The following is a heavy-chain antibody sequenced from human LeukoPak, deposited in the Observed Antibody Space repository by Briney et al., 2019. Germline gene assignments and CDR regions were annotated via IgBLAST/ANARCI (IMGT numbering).Heavy chain of an antibody. CDR1: GLTFSSYA. D-gene: IGHD4-23*01. V-gene: IGHV4-30-4*07. CDR3: ARGPPDYGGNYYYYMDV. CDR2: IYYSGST. Sequence: LRLSCAASGLTFSSYAMSWVRQPPGKGLEWIGYIYYSGSTYYNPSLKSRVTISVDTSKNQFSLKLSSVTAADTAVYYCARGPPDYGGNYYYYMDVWGKGTTVTVSS. J-gene: IGHJ6*03.